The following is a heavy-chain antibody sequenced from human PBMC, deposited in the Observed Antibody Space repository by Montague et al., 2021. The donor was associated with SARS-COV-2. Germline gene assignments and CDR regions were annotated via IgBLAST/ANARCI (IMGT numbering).Heavy chain of an antibody. V-gene: IGHV4-34*01. CDR1: GGSFSGYY. D-gene: IGHD3-10*01. Sequence: SETLSLTCAVYGGSFSGYYWSWIRQPPGKGLEWIGEINHSGSTNYNPSLKSRVTISGDTSKNQFSLKLSSVTAADTAVYCCARVSKARMVRGVITGNWVDPWGQGTLVTVSS. CDR2: INHSGST. CDR3: ARVSKARMVRGVITGNWVDP. J-gene: IGHJ5*02.